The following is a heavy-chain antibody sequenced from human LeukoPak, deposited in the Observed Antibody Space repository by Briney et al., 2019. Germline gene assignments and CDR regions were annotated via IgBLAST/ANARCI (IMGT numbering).Heavy chain of an antibody. J-gene: IGHJ6*03. CDR2: INPNSGGT. CDR1: GYTFTGYY. CDR3: ARDRLSAAGTLYYYYMDV. Sequence: ASVKVSCTASGYTFTGYYMHWVRQAPGQGLEWMGWINPNSGGTNYAQKFQGRVTMTRDTSISTAYMELSRLRSDDTAVYYCARDRLSAAGTLYYYYMDVWGKGTTVTVSS. D-gene: IGHD6-13*01. V-gene: IGHV1-2*02.